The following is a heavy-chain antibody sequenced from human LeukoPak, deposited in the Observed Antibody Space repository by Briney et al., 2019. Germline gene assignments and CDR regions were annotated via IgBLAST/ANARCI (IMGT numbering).Heavy chain of an antibody. D-gene: IGHD3-16*01. CDR3: ARGDYFDY. V-gene: IGHV4-59*08. J-gene: IGHJ4*02. CDR1: VGSISSYC. Sequence: SETLSLTCTVSVGSISSYCWSWIRQPPGKGLEWIGHIYYSGSTNYNPSLKSRVTISLDTSKNHFSLKLSSVTAADTAVYYCARGDYFDYWGQGTLVTVSS. CDR2: IYYSGST.